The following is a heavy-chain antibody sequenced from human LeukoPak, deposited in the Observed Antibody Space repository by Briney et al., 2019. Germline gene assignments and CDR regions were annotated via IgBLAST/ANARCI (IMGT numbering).Heavy chain of an antibody. CDR2: IYYSGST. V-gene: IGHV4-30-4*01. CDR1: GGSISSGDYY. CDR3: AGDYGDLLTGIRFDT. Sequence: SSETLSLTCTVSGGSISSGDYYWSWIRQPPGKGLEWIGYIYYSGSTYYNPSLKSRVTISIQTSKNQFSLKLTSVTAADTAVYYCAGDYGDLLTGIRFDTWGQGTLVTVSS. D-gene: IGHD4-17*01. J-gene: IGHJ5*02.